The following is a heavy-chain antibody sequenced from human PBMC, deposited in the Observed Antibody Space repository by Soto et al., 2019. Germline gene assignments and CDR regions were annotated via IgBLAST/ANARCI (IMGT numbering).Heavy chain of an antibody. CDR2: ISYDGSNK. CDR1: GFTFSNYG. CDR3: ANTAGYDFWSGHYKPYGMDV. V-gene: IGHV3-30*18. Sequence: QVQLVESGGGVVQPGRSLRLSCAASGFTFSNYGMHWVRQAPGKGLEWVAVISYDGSNKYYADSVKGRFTISRDNSKNTLYMQMNSLRAEDTAVYYCANTAGYDFWSGHYKPYGMDVWGQGTTVTVSS. J-gene: IGHJ6*02. D-gene: IGHD3-3*01.